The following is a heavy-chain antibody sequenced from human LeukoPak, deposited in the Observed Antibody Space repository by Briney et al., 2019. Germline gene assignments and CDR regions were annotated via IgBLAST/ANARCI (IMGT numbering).Heavy chain of an antibody. CDR1: GGTFSSYA. CDR3: ARAPPGYGGNSGWFDP. D-gene: IGHD4-23*01. CDR2: IIPIFGTA. J-gene: IGHJ5*02. Sequence: SVKVSSKASGGTFSSYAISWVRQAPGQGLEWMGGIIPIFGTANYAQKFQGRVTITADESTSTAYMELSSLRSEDTAVYYCARAPPGYGGNSGWFDPWGQGTLVTVSS. V-gene: IGHV1-69*13.